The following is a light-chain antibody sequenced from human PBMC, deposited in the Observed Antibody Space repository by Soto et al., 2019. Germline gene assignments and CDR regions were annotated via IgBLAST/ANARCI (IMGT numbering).Light chain of an antibody. CDR1: LSISGW. CDR3: QQYNSYPK. V-gene: IGKV1-5*01. J-gene: IGKJ1*01. CDR2: NAF. Sequence: DIQLTQSPSTLSASIGDTVTITCRASLSISGWLAWYQQAPGKAPKLLIFNAFTLQRGVPSRFRGGGSGTEFTLTISSLHADDSAIYYCQQYNSYPKFGQGTKVEIK.